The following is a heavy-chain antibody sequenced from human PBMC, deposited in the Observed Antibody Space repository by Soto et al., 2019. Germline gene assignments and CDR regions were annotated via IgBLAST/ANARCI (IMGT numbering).Heavy chain of an antibody. CDR3: ARDTRYLAAAGTFPVSGYYYGMDV. J-gene: IGHJ6*02. CDR2: INPNSGGT. D-gene: IGHD6-13*01. CDR1: GYTFTGYY. Sequence: ASVKVSCKASGYTFTGYYMHWVRQAPGQGLEWMGWINPNSGGTNYAQKFQGWVTMTRDTSISTAYMELSRLRSDDTAVYYCARDTRYLAAAGTFPVSGYYYGMDVWGQGTTVTVSS. V-gene: IGHV1-2*04.